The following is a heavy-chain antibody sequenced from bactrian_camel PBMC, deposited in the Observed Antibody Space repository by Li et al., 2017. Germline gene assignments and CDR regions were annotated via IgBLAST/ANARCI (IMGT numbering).Heavy chain of an antibody. CDR2: FQRDGRV. D-gene: IGHD3*01. CDR1: GFTFDEYD. CDR3: AGDVCVGGNH. Sequence: DVQLVESGGGSVQEGDSLTLSCTGSGFTFDEYDMVWYRQVSGNACELVSRFQRDGRVFYQDSVRGRFTISEDKAKNTVFLQMNSLKTEDTAVYYCAGDVCVGGNHWGQGTQVTVS. V-gene: IGHV3S10*01. J-gene: IGHJ4*01.